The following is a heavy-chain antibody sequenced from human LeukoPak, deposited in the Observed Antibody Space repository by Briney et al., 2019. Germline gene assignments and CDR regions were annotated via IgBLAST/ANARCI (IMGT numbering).Heavy chain of an antibody. V-gene: IGHV1-8*01. J-gene: IGHJ4*02. CDR3: AREYYDFWSGYLAYYFDY. D-gene: IGHD3-3*01. Sequence: ASVKVSCKASGYTFTSYDINWVRQATGQGLEWMGWMNPNSGNTGYAQKVQGRVTMTRNTSISTAYMELSSLRSEDTAVYYCAREYYDFWSGYLAYYFDYWGQGTLVTVSS. CDR1: GYTFTSYD. CDR2: MNPNSGNT.